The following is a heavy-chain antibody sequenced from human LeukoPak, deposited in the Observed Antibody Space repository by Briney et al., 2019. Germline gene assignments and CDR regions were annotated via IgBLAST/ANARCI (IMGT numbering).Heavy chain of an antibody. D-gene: IGHD6-19*01. CDR2: ISWNSGSI. Sequence: QPGRSLRLSCAASGFTFDDYAMHWVRQAPGKGLEWVSGISWNSGSIGYADSVKGRFTISRDNAKNSLYLQMNSLRAEDTALYYCAKSAGRYYFDYWGQGTLVTVSS. CDR1: GFTFDDYA. J-gene: IGHJ4*02. CDR3: AKSAGRYYFDY. V-gene: IGHV3-9*01.